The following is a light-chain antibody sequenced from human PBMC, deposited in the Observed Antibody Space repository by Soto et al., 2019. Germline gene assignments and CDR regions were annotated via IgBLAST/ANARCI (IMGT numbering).Light chain of an antibody. V-gene: IGKV1-27*01. J-gene: IGKJ3*01. Sequence: DIQMTQSPSSLSASVGDRVTITCRASQGISNYLAWYQQKPRKVPKLLIYGASTLQSGVPSRFSGSGSGTDFTLTISSLQPEDVATYYCQKYNSAPLLTFGPGTKVDIK. CDR3: QKYNSAPLLT. CDR2: GAS. CDR1: QGISNY.